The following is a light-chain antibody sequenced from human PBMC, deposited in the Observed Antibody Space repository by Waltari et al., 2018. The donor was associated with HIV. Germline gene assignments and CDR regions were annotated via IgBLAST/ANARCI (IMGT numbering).Light chain of an antibody. CDR1: SSNIGAGFD. Sequence: QSVLTQPPSVSGAPGQRVTISCTGSSSNIGAGFDVHWYQQLPGTAPKLLLYGNTNRPAGVPDRFSGSKSVTSASLAITGLQAEDEADYYCQSYDSSLSGLLFGGGTKLTVL. V-gene: IGLV1-40*01. J-gene: IGLJ2*01. CDR2: GNT. CDR3: QSYDSSLSGLL.